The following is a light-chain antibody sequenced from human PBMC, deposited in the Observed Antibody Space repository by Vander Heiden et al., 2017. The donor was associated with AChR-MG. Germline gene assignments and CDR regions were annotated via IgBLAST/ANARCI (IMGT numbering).Light chain of an antibody. CDR2: SNN. J-gene: IGLJ2*01. CDR3: AAWDDSLNGPV. CDR1: SPNIGSNT. Sequence: QSVLPQPPPASGTPGQRATISCSGSSPNIGSNTVNWYQQLPGTAPKLLIYSNNQRPSGVPDRFSGSKSGTSASLAISGLQSEDEADYYCAAWDDSLNGPVFGGGTKLTVL. V-gene: IGLV1-44*01.